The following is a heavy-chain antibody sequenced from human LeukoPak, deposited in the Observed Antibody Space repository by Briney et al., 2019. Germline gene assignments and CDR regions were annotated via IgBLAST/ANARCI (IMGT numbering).Heavy chain of an antibody. CDR1: GGSISSSSYY. CDR3: ARQGAAGTSYGSVYYYGMDV. V-gene: IGHV4-39*01. J-gene: IGHJ6*02. D-gene: IGHD6-13*01. Sequence: SETLSLTCTVSGGSISSSSYYWGWIRQPPGTGLEWIGSIYYSGSTYYNPSLKSRVTISVDTSKNQFSLKLSSVTAADTAVYYCARQGAAGTSYGSVYYYGMDVWGQGTTVTVSS. CDR2: IYYSGST.